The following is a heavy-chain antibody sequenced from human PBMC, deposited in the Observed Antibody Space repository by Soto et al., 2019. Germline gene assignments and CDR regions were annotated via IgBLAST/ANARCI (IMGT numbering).Heavy chain of an antibody. D-gene: IGHD2-2*01. Sequence: SETLSLTCAVFGGSISSGDYYWSWIRQPPGKGLEWIGYMFYVGATYYNPSLKSRVTISVDTSKNQFSLKLNSVTAADTAVYHCARVXRFCSSPSCRGRNWFDPWGQGTLVTVFS. J-gene: IGHJ5*02. V-gene: IGHV4-30-4*01. CDR1: GGSISSGDYY. CDR3: ARVXRFCSSPSCRGRNWFDP. CDR2: MFYVGAT.